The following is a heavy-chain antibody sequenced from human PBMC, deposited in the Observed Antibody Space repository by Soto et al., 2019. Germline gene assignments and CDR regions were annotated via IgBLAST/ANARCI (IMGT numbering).Heavy chain of an antibody. Sequence: EVQLLESGGGLVQPGGSLRLSCAASGFTFTSFGMSWVRQAPGKGLEWVASISAGGGSTYYADSVKGRFTISRDKSKNPLYLQMTSLRAEDTAVYHCALLSVYYLDCVWGQGNTVSV. CDR1: GFTFTSFG. CDR3: ALLSVYYLDCV. CDR2: ISAGGGST. J-gene: IGHJ6*01. V-gene: IGHV3-23*01. D-gene: IGHD2-8*01.